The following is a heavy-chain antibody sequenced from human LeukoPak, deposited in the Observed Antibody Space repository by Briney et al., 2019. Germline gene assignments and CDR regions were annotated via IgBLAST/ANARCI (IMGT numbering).Heavy chain of an antibody. D-gene: IGHD3-10*01. Sequence: SETLSLTCAVYGGSFSGYYWSWIRQPPGNGLEWIGEINHSGSTNYNPSLKSRVTISVDTSKNQFSLKLSSVTAADTAVYYCARGLWMVPFDYWGQGTLVTVSS. CDR3: ARGLWMVPFDY. CDR1: GGSFSGYY. J-gene: IGHJ4*02. V-gene: IGHV4-34*01. CDR2: INHSGST.